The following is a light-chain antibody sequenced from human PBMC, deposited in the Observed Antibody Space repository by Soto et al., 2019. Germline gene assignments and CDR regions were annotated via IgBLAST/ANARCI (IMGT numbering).Light chain of an antibody. CDR3: QKYNIAPYT. Sequence: DIQMTQSPSSLSATVGDRVTLTCRARQGISNYLAWYQQKPGKVPKLLIYAASTLQSGVPSRFSGSGSGTDFTLTISRLQPEDVATYYCQKYNIAPYTFGQGTKLEIK. CDR1: QGISNY. CDR2: AAS. V-gene: IGKV1-27*01. J-gene: IGKJ2*01.